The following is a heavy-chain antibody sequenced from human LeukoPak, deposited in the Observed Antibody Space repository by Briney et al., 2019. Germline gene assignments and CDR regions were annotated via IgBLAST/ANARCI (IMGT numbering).Heavy chain of an antibody. V-gene: IGHV1-18*01. J-gene: IGHJ6*03. CDR1: GYTFTSYA. CDR3: ARGDYMDV. Sequence: ASVKVSCKASGYTFTSYAMHRVRQAPGQGLEWMGWISTYNGNTNYAQKLQGRVTVTTDTSTSTAYMELRSLRSDDTAVYYCARGDYMDVWGKGTTVTVSS. CDR2: ISTYNGNT.